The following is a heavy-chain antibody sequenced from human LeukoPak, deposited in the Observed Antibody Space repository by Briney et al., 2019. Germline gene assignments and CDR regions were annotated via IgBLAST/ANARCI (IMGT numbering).Heavy chain of an antibody. CDR3: ARVYIAEDY. V-gene: IGHV3-11*01. D-gene: IGHD2-15*01. J-gene: IGHJ4*02. CDR2: ISDSGTTI. CDR1: GFTFSDYY. Sequence: PGGSLRLSCAASGFTFSDYYMSWIRQAPGKGLEWISYISDSGTTIYYADSVKGRFTISRDNAKNSLYLQMNSLKAEDTAVYYCARVYIAEDYWGQGTLVTISS.